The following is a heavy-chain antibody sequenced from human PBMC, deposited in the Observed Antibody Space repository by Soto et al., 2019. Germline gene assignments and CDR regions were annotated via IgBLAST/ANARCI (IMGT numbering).Heavy chain of an antibody. CDR1: SGSISNSY. D-gene: IGHD3-10*01. V-gene: IGHV4-59*08. CDR3: ARPAPGRGYFDY. J-gene: IGHJ4*02. CDR2: IYHSGST. Sequence: SETLSLTCTVSSGSISNSYWSWIRQPTGKGLEWIGYIYHSGSTNYSASLKSRLTISVDTSQNQFSLELSSVTAADTAVHYCARPAPGRGYFDYWGKGTLVTASP.